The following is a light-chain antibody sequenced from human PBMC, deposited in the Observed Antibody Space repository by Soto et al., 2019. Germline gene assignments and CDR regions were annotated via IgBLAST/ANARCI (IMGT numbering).Light chain of an antibody. CDR3: QQSFSTPYT. Sequence: DIQMTQSPSSLSASVGDRVTITCRASQSFGIGTYLHWYQQKPGKAPNLLIYAASSFQSGVPSRFSGSGSGTDFTLTISNLQPDDFATYFCQQSFSTPYTFGQGTKLEIK. J-gene: IGKJ2*01. CDR1: QSFGIGTY. V-gene: IGKV1-39*01. CDR2: AAS.